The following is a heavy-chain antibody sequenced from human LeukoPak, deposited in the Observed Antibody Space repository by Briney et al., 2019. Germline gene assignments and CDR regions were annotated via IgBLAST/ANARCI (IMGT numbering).Heavy chain of an antibody. CDR3: ARVKEGDSSSREAFDI. CDR1: GFTFSSYW. D-gene: IGHD6-13*01. V-gene: IGHV3-7*01. CDR2: IKQDGSEK. J-gene: IGHJ3*02. Sequence: GGSLRLSCAASGFTFSSYWMSWVRQAPGKGLEWVANIKQDGSEKYYVDSVKGRFTISRDNAKNSLYLQMNSLRAEDTAVYYCARVKEGDSSSREAFDIWGQGTMVTVSS.